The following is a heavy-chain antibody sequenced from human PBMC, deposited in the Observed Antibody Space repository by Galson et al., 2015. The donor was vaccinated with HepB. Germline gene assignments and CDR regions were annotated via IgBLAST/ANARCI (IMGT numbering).Heavy chain of an antibody. CDR2: ICYSGST. V-gene: IGHV4-39*01. Sequence: SETLSLTCTVSGGSISSSRYYWGWIRQPPGKGLEWIGSICYSGSTYYNPSLKSRVIISIDMSKNQFFLKVTSVTAADTAVYYCARRGTTDQKTRFDPWGQGTLVTVSS. CDR1: GGSISSSRYY. D-gene: IGHD4-17*01. CDR3: ARRGTTDQKTRFDP. J-gene: IGHJ5*02.